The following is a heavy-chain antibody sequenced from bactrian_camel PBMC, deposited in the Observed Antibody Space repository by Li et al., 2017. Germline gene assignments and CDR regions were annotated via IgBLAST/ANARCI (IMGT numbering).Heavy chain of an antibody. CDR1: GGSLSRDC. V-gene: IGHV3S1*01. D-gene: IGHD3*01. J-gene: IGHJ4*01. Sequence: HVQLVESGGGSVQAGGSLRLSCEASGGSLSRDCAGWFRQAPGQERVKVASIERNGRTTYADSVKGRFTISRDNAKNTLYLQMTNLRIDDTAMYYCTKDLSYGTRDWTRSARGLETQVTVS. CDR3: TKDLSYGTRDWTRSA. CDR2: IERNGRTT.